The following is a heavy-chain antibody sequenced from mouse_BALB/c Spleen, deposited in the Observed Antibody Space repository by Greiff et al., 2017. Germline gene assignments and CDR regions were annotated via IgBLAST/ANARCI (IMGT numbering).Heavy chain of an antibody. J-gene: IGHJ2*01. CDR1: GYTFTSYW. CDR3: AREGTTVVADY. Sequence: QVQLQQSGAELAKPGASVKMSCKASGYTFTSYWMHWVKQRPGQGLEWIGYINPSTGYTEYNQKFKDKATLTADKSSSTAYMQLSSLTSEDSAVYYCAREGTTVVADYWGQGTTLTVSS. CDR2: INPSTGYT. D-gene: IGHD1-1*01. V-gene: IGHV1-7*01.